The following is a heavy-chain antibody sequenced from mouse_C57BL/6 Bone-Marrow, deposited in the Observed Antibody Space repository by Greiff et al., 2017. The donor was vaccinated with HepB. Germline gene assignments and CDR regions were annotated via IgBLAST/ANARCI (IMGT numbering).Heavy chain of an antibody. CDR1: GYTFTSYW. Sequence: QVQLKQPGADFVKPGASVKLSCKASGYTFTSYWMQWVKQRPGQGLEWIGEIDPSDSYINYNQKFKGKATLTVDTSSSTAYMQLSSLTSEDSAVYYCARRASLLSWVAYWGQGTLVTVSA. D-gene: IGHD3-1*01. CDR3: ARRASLLSWVAY. V-gene: IGHV1-50*01. CDR2: IDPSDSYI. J-gene: IGHJ3*01.